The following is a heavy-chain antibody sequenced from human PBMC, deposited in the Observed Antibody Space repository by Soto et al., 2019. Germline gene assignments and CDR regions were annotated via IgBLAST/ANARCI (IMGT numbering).Heavy chain of an antibody. Sequence: PAETLSRTGAVSGYSITSGHYWGWIRQPPGKGLEWIGIIQHRGSTYYNPSLKSRVTIAIHTSRKHFSLKLNSVTAADTAVYYGARRIEMTTMRTGMDVLGHGTTGTVS. CDR3: ARRIEMTTMRTGMDV. CDR1: GYSITSGHY. CDR2: IQHRGST. J-gene: IGHJ6*02. V-gene: IGHV4-38-2*01.